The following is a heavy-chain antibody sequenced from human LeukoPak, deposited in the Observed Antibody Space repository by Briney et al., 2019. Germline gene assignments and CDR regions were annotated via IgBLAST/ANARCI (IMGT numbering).Heavy chain of an antibody. CDR1: GGSFSGYY. CDR2: INQSGRT. D-gene: IGHD4-17*01. V-gene: IGHV4-34*01. Sequence: SETLSLTCAVYGGSFSGYYWSWIRQPPGKGLEWIGDINQSGRTNYNPSLKSRVTVSVDTSSNQFSLKLSSVTAADTAVYYCARGTVTTGKFDYWGQGTLVTVSS. CDR3: ARGTVTTGKFDY. J-gene: IGHJ4*02.